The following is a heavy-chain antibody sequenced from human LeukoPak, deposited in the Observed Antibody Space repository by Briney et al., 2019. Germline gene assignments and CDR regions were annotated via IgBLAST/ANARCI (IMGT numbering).Heavy chain of an antibody. CDR1: EFTFSSHS. CDR2: ISRSGGSI. Sequence: GGSLRLSCAASEFTFSSHSMNWVRQAPGKGLEWVSSISRSGGSIYYADSLKGRFTISRDNAKNSLYLQMNSLRAGDTAVYFCARSLKVSAALDVFDIWGQGTMVTVSS. D-gene: IGHD2-2*01. V-gene: IGHV3-21*01. CDR3: ARSLKVSAALDVFDI. J-gene: IGHJ3*02.